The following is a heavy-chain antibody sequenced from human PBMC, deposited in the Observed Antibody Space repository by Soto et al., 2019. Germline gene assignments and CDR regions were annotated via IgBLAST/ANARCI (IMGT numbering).Heavy chain of an antibody. CDR2: INSDASTT. Sequence: PGGSLRLSCAASGFTFSRYWMHWVRQAPGKGLVWVSRINSDASTTSYADSVEGRFTISRDNAKNTMYLQMNSLRAEDTAVYYCARGYYDSRGGYYFDYWGLGTLVTVSS. CDR1: GFTFSRYW. D-gene: IGHD3-22*01. V-gene: IGHV3-74*01. CDR3: ARGYYDSRGGYYFDY. J-gene: IGHJ4*02.